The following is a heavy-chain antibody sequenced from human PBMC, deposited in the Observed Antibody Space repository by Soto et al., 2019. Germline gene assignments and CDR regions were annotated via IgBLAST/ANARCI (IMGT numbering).Heavy chain of an antibody. CDR3: ARDEGGRTPYGDYVYYYGMDV. D-gene: IGHD4-17*01. V-gene: IGHV3-21*01. Sequence: GGSLRLSCAASGFTFSSYSMNWVRQAPGKGLEWVSSISSSSSYIYYADSVKGRFTISRDNAKNSLYLQMNSLRAEDTAVYYCARDEGGRTPYGDYVYYYGMDVWGQGTTVTVSS. CDR2: ISSSSSYI. CDR1: GFTFSSYS. J-gene: IGHJ6*02.